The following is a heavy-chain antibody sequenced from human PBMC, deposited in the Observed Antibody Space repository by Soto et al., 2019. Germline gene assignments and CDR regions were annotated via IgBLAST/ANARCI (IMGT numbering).Heavy chain of an antibody. CDR2: IYSGGST. CDR1: GFTVSSNY. J-gene: IGHJ4*02. V-gene: IGHV3-66*01. Sequence: EVQLVESGGGLVQPGGSLRLSCAASGFTVSSNYMSWVRQAPGKGLEWVSVIYSGGSTYYADSVKGRFTISRDNSKNTLYLQMNSLRAEDTAVYYCARDIPYSRGWYYFDYWGQGTLVTVSS. D-gene: IGHD6-19*01. CDR3: ARDIPYSRGWYYFDY.